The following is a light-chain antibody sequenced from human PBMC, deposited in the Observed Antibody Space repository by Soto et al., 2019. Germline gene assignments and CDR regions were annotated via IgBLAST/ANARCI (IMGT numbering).Light chain of an antibody. J-gene: IGKJ1*01. CDR2: GAS. V-gene: IGKV3-20*01. CDR1: QSVSSSY. Sequence: ETVLTQSPGTLSLSPGERATLSCRASQSVSSSYLAWYQQKPGQAPRLLIYGASSRATGIPDRFSGSGSGTDFTLTISRLEPEDFAVYYWHQYGGSPRTLGQGTKVEIK. CDR3: HQYGGSPRT.